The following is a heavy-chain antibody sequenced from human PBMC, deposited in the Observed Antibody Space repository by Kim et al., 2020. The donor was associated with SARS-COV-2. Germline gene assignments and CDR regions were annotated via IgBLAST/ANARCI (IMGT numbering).Heavy chain of an antibody. V-gene: IGHV3-23*01. J-gene: IGHJ4*02. CDR3: ANDGRDIVVVVAD. D-gene: IGHD2-15*01. Sequence: SADSVKGQFTISRDNSKNTMYLEMNSLRDEDAAVYYCANDGRDIVVVVADWGQGTLVTVSS.